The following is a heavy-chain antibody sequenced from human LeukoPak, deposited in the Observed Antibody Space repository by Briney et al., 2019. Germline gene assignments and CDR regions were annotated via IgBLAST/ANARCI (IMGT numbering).Heavy chain of an antibody. Sequence: ATLNLTCKASGYTFTGYYMHWVRQPPGQGLKWMGWINPNSGGTNYAQKFQGRVTMTRHTSISTAYMELSRLTSDDTAVYYCAREVDGYSYGSAAYWGQGTLVTVSS. CDR2: INPNSGGT. D-gene: IGHD5-18*01. CDR3: AREVDGYSYGSAAY. J-gene: IGHJ4*02. CDR1: GYTFTGYY. V-gene: IGHV1-2*02.